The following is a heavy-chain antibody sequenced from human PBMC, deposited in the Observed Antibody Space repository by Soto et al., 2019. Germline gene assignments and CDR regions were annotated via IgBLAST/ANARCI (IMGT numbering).Heavy chain of an antibody. D-gene: IGHD6-13*01. V-gene: IGHV1-2*04. Sequence: TFTGYYMHWVRQAPGQGLEWMGWINPNSGGTNYAQKFQGWVTMTRDTSISTAYMELSRLRSDDTAVYYCARAAAAGTWFAVYYGMDVWGQGTTVTV. CDR1: TFTGYY. CDR2: INPNSGGT. CDR3: ARAAAAGTWFAVYYGMDV. J-gene: IGHJ6*02.